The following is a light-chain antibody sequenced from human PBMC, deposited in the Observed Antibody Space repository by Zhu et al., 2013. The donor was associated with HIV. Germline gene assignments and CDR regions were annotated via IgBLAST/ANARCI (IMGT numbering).Light chain of an antibody. J-gene: IGKJ1*01. CDR2: GAS. Sequence: EIMMTQSPATLSVSPGERATLSCRASQGINSNLAWYQQKPGQAPRLLIYGASTRATGVPARFSGSGSGTEFTLTISSLQSEDSATYYCQQYSNWWTFGQGTKVEIK. V-gene: IGKV3-15*01. CDR3: QQYSNWWT. CDR1: QGINSN.